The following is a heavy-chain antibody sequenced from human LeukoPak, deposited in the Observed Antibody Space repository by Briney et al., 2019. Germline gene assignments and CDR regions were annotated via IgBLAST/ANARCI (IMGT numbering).Heavy chain of an antibody. D-gene: IGHD6-6*01. CDR1: GYTFTSYD. J-gene: IGHJ4*02. CDR2: MNPNRGNT. V-gene: IGHV1-8*03. CDR3: ARGSWQLAEEVY. Sequence: ASVKVSCKASGYTFTSYDINWVRQATGQGLEGMGWMNPNRGNTGNAQKFQGRVTITRNTSISTAYMELSSLRSEDTAVYYCARGSWQLAEEVYWGQGTLVTVSS.